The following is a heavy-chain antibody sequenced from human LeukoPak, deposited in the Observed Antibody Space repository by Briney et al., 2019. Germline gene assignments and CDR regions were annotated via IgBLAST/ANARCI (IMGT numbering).Heavy chain of an antibody. J-gene: IGHJ6*03. CDR1: GGSFSGYY. Sequence: PSETLSLTCAVYGGSFSGYYWSWIRQPPRKGLEWIGEINHSGSTNYNPSLKSRVTISVDTSKNQFSLKLSSVTAADTAVYYCARARSGSYYYYYYYMDVWGKGTTVTVSS. CDR2: INHSGST. V-gene: IGHV4-34*01. D-gene: IGHD1-26*01. CDR3: ARARSGSYYYYYYYMDV.